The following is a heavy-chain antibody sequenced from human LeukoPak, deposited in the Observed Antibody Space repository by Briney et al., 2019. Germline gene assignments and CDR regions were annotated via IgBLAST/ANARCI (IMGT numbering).Heavy chain of an antibody. V-gene: IGHV3-23*01. D-gene: IGHD6-13*01. CDR2: IRSGGDST. J-gene: IGHJ4*02. CDR3: AKSYSSNWYSFDY. CDR1: GFTFSSYA. Sequence: PGGSLRLSCAASGFTFSSYAMTWVRQAPGKGLQWVSSIRSGGDSTYYADSVKGRFTISRDNSKNTLSLQMSSLRAEDAAIYYCAKSYSSNWYSFDYVGQGTLVTVSS.